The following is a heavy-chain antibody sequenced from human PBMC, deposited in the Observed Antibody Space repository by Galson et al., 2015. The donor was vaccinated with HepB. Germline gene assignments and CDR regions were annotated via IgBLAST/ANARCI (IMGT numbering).Heavy chain of an antibody. Sequence: SLRLSCAASGFTFSSYGMHWVRQAPGKGLEWVAVIWYDGSNKYYADSVKGRFTISRDNSKNTLYLQMNSLRAEDTAVYYCAREGITTVGFDYWCQGTLVTVSS. CDR1: GFTFSSYG. CDR2: IWYDGSNK. D-gene: IGHD3-22*01. CDR3: AREGITTVGFDY. V-gene: IGHV3-33*01. J-gene: IGHJ4*02.